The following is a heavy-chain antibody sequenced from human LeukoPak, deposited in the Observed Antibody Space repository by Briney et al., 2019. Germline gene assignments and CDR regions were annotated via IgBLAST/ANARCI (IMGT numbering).Heavy chain of an antibody. CDR1: GYTFTSYD. CDR2: MNPNSGNT. CDR3: ARVGQVGSGSYPDDYYYYYYMDV. J-gene: IGHJ6*03. Sequence: ASVKVSCKASGYTFTSYDINWVRQATGQGLEWMGWMNPNSGNTAYAQKFQGRVTMTRNTSISTAYMELSSLRSEDTAVYYCARVGQVGSGSYPDDYYYYYYMDVWGKGTTVTISS. D-gene: IGHD3-10*01. V-gene: IGHV1-8*01.